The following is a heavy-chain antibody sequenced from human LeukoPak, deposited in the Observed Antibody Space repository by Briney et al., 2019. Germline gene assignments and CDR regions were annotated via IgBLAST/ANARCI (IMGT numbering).Heavy chain of an antibody. CDR2: IYPADSDI. J-gene: IGHJ4*02. CDR1: GYIFSNYW. D-gene: IGHD2-15*01. CDR3: ARGSFGDY. V-gene: IGHV5-51*01. Sequence: GESLKISCKGSGYIFSNYWIGWVRQMPGKGLGWMGLIYPADSDIKYSLSFQGQITISADKSISTAYLQWNSLQASDTAIYYCARGSFGDYWGQGTLVTVSS.